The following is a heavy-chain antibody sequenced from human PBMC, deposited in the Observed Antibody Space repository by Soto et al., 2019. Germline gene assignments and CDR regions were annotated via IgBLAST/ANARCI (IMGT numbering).Heavy chain of an antibody. Sequence: PGGSLRLSCAASGFTFSSYSMNWVRQAPGKGPEWVSYISSSSSTIYYADSVKGRFTISRDNAKNSLYLQMNSLRAEDTAVYYCARDLGSSWYPEYFQHWGQGTLVTVSS. CDR3: ARDLGSSWYPEYFQH. V-gene: IGHV3-48*01. CDR1: GFTFSSYS. CDR2: ISSSSSTI. J-gene: IGHJ1*01. D-gene: IGHD6-13*01.